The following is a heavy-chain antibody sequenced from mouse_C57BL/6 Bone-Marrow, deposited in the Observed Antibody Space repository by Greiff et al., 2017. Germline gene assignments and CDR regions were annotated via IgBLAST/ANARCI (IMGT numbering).Heavy chain of an antibody. CDR1: GFNIKDDY. CDR2: IDPENGDT. J-gene: IGHJ3*01. D-gene: IGHD2-1*01. V-gene: IGHV14-4*01. Sequence: VQLQQSGAELVRPGASVKLSCTASGFNIKDDYMHWVKQRPEQGLEWIGCIDPENGDTEYASKFQGKSTITADTSSNTAYLQLSSLTSEDTAVDSCTEGNYLAWFAYWGQGTLVTVSA. CDR3: TEGNYLAWFAY.